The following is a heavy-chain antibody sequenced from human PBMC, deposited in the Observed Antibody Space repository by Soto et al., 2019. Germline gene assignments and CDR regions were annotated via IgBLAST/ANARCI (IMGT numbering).Heavy chain of an antibody. Sequence: QITLKESGPTLVKPTQTLTLTCTFSAFSLSTGGVGVGWIRQPPGKALEWLALIYWDDDKRYSTSLRSRLTITKDTPKNQVVLKMTNMDPVETATYYCIQSRCGGDCLQSYASYYYYGMDVWGQGTTVTVSS. D-gene: IGHD2-21*02. J-gene: IGHJ6*02. CDR3: IQSRCGGDCLQSYASYYYYGMDV. CDR1: AFSLSTGGVG. CDR2: IYWDDDK. V-gene: IGHV2-5*02.